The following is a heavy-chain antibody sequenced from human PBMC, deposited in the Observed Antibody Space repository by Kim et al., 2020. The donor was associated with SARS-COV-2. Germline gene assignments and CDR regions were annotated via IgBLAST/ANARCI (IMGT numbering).Heavy chain of an antibody. CDR3: ATGSRYDSSGYWTY. Sequence: ASVKVSCKASGYTFTSYTMQWARQAPGQSLEWMGSINGGNGNTKYAQKFQGRVTITRDTSASTAYMELSSLTSEDTAVFYCATGSRYDSSGYWTYWGQGT. CDR2: INGGNGNT. V-gene: IGHV1-3*01. D-gene: IGHD3-22*01. CDR1: GYTFTSYT. J-gene: IGHJ4*02.